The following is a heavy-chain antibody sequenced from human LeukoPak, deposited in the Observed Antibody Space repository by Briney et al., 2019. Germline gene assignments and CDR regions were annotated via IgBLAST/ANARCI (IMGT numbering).Heavy chain of an antibody. CDR1: GFTFGNFW. CDR3: ATKATPARANPFDY. J-gene: IGHJ4*02. Sequence: GGSLRLSCAASGFTFGNFWMSWVRQAPGKGLEWVANINRDGSEKNYVDSVKGRFTISRDNAKNSLYLQMDSLRAEDTAVYYCATKATPARANPFDYWGQGALVTVSS. V-gene: IGHV3-7*01. CDR2: INRDGSEK. D-gene: IGHD2-15*01.